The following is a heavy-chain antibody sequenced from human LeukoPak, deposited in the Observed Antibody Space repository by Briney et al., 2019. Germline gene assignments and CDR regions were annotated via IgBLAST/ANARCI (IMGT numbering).Heavy chain of an antibody. J-gene: IGHJ4*02. Sequence: GGFLRLSCAASGFSFSSYAMSWVRQAPGKGLEWVSGVSGSGSSTYYADSVKGRFTISRDNSKDTLYLQMNSLRAEDTAVYYCAKYYDVSGYLNPFDCWGQGSLVTVSS. D-gene: IGHD3-22*01. V-gene: IGHV3-23*01. CDR3: AKYYDVSGYLNPFDC. CDR2: VSGSGSST. CDR1: GFSFSSYA.